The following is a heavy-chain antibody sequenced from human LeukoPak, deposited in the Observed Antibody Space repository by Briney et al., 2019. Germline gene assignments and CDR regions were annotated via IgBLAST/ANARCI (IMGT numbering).Heavy chain of an antibody. CDR3: ARGDFDY. Sequence: PGGSLGLSCAASGITVSTNYMSWVRQAPGKGLEWVSIAFSDGRTFYADSVKGRFTISRDSSKNTVFLQMDSLRAEDTAAYYCARGDFDYWGQGTLVTVSS. CDR1: GITVSTNY. CDR2: AFSDGRT. J-gene: IGHJ4*02. V-gene: IGHV3-53*01.